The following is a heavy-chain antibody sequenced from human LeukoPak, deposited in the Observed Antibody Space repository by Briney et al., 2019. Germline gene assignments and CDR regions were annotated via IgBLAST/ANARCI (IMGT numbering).Heavy chain of an antibody. CDR2: IRNTDSTI. D-gene: IGHD2/OR15-2a*01. CDR1: GFIFSSYE. V-gene: IGHV3-48*03. CDR3: ARDGGLSNNVCFLDY. Sequence: GGSLTLSCALSGFIFSSYEMNGLRQAPGKGLEWGSYIRNTDSTIYYADSVKGRFTISRNNAKNSLYLQMDSLRVEDTAVYYCARDGGLSNNVCFLDYWGQGTLVTVSS. J-gene: IGHJ4*02.